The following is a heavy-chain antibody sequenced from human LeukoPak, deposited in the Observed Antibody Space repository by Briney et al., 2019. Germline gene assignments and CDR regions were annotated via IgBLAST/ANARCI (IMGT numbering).Heavy chain of an antibody. CDR1: GFTFSSYA. D-gene: IGHD6-19*01. J-gene: IGHJ4*02. CDR2: ISGSGGST. V-gene: IGHV3-23*01. Sequence: PGGSLRLSCAVSGFTFSSYAMSWVRQAPGKGLEWVSAISGSGGSTYYADSVKGRFTISRDNSKNTLYLQMNSLRAEDTAVYYCARASQWLVQGFDYWGQGTLVTVSS. CDR3: ARASQWLVQGFDY.